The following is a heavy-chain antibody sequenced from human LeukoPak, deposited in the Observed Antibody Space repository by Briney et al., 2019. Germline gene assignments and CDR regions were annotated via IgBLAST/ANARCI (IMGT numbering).Heavy chain of an antibody. J-gene: IGHJ4*02. CDR3: AKDIVIVPGATSFDY. D-gene: IGHD4/OR15-4a*01. CDR1: GVTFSSYG. V-gene: IGHV3-30*02. Sequence: GGSLRLSCAASGVTFSSYGMYWVRQAPGKGLEGVTFIRYDGNNKSYADSVKGRSTTSRDNSKNTVDLHMNILRNEDTAVYYCAKDIVIVPGATSFDYWGQGTLVTVSS. CDR2: IRYDGNNK.